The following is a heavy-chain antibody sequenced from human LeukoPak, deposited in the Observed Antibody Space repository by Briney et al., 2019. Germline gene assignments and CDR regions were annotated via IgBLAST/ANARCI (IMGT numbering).Heavy chain of an antibody. CDR2: INPNSGGT. CDR3: ARGGSGGSYDAFDI. Sequence: ASVKVSCKXSGYTFTGYYMHWVRQAPGQGLEWMGRINPNSGGTNYAQKFQGRVTMTRYTSISTAYMELSRLRSDDTAVYYCARGGSGGSYDAFDIWGQGTMVTVSS. V-gene: IGHV1-2*06. CDR1: GYTFTGYY. D-gene: IGHD6-19*01. J-gene: IGHJ3*02.